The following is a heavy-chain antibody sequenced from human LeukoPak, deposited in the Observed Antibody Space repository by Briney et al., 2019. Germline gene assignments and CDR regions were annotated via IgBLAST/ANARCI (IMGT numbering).Heavy chain of an antibody. J-gene: IGHJ4*02. Sequence: GGSLRLSCAASGFTVSSNYMSWVRQAPGKGLEWVSVIYSGGSTYYADSVKGRFTISRDNSKNTLYLQMNSLRAEDTAVYYCARENYYDSRNLDYWGQGTLVTVSS. CDR2: IYSGGST. D-gene: IGHD3-22*01. CDR3: ARENYYDSRNLDY. V-gene: IGHV3-66*01. CDR1: GFTVSSNY.